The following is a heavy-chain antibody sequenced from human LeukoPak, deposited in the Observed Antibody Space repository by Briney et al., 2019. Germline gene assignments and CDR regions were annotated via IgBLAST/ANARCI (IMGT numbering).Heavy chain of an antibody. J-gene: IGHJ4*02. CDR1: GGSFSGYC. CDR3: ARAARTLKVLAATHFDY. V-gene: IGHV4-34*01. D-gene: IGHD2-15*01. Sequence: SETLSLTCAVYGGSFSGYCWSWIRQPPGKGLEWIGEINHSGSTNYNPSLKSRVTISVDTSKNQFSLKLSSVTAADTAVYYCARAARTLKVLAATHFDYWGQGALVTVSS. CDR2: INHSGST.